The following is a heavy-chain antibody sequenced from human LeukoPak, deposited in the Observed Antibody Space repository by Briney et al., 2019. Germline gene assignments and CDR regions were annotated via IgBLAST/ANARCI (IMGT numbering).Heavy chain of an antibody. CDR3: AAKSPGLYGMDV. CDR1: GITFRKYY. D-gene: IGHD3/OR15-3a*01. CDR2: IDSDGGST. J-gene: IGHJ6*02. V-gene: IGHV3-74*01. Sequence: PGGSLRLSCAASGITFRKYYMHCVRQAPGKGLVWVSRIDSDGGSTTYADSVKGRFTISRDNAKNTLYLQMNSLRAADTAVYYCAAKSPGLYGMDVWGQGTTVTVSS.